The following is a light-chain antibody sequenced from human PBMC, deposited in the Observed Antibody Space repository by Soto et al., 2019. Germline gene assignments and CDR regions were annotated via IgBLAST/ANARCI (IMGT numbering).Light chain of an antibody. CDR3: QAWDSSTAGVL. V-gene: IGLV3-1*01. J-gene: IGLJ2*01. CDR2: QHT. CDR1: ELGDKY. Sequence: SYELTQPPSVSVSPGQTASITCSGDELGDKYACWYQQKPGQSPVLVIYQHTKRPSGIPERFSGSNSGNTATLTISGTQAMDEADYYCQAWDSSTAGVLFGGGTKLTVL.